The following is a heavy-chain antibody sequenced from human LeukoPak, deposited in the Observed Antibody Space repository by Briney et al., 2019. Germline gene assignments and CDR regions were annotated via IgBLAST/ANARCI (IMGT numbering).Heavy chain of an antibody. CDR2: IRSKAYGGTT. Sequence: GGSLRLSCAASGFTFSSYAMSWVRQAPGKGLEWVGFIRSKAYGGTTEYAASVKGRFTISRDDSKSIAYLQMNSLKTGDTAVYYCTRGSLTYYYDSRAPNYWGQGTLVTVSS. CDR1: GFTFSSYA. J-gene: IGHJ4*02. D-gene: IGHD3-22*01. CDR3: TRGSLTYYYDSRAPNY. V-gene: IGHV3-49*04.